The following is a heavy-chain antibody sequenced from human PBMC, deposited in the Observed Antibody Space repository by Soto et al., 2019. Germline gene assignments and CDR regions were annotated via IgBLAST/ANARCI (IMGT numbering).Heavy chain of an antibody. D-gene: IGHD3-16*01. J-gene: IGHJ4*02. V-gene: IGHV1-69*13. Sequence: AVKVSCKASGGTFSRYAISWVRQAPGQGLEWMGGIIPIFGTANYAQKFQGRVTITADESTSTAYMELSSLRSEDTAVYYCVYGPVGDFDYWGQGTLVTVSS. CDR1: GGTFSRYA. CDR2: IIPIFGTA. CDR3: VYGPVGDFDY.